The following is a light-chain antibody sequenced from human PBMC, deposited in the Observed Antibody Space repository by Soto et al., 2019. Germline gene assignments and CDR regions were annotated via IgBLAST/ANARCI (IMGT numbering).Light chain of an antibody. V-gene: IGKV1-5*03. CDR1: QTISSW. CDR3: QQYNNWPPWT. J-gene: IGKJ1*01. Sequence: DIQMTQSPSILSASVGDRVTITCRASQTISSWLAWYQQKPGKAPKLLIYKASTLKSGVPSRFSGSGSGTEFTLTISGLQSEDFAVYYCQQYNNWPPWTFGQGTKVDIK. CDR2: KAS.